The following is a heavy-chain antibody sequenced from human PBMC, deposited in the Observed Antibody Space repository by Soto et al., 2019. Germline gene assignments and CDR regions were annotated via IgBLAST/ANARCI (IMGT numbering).Heavy chain of an antibody. CDR3: AAGEASSRNLAPYYLDF. V-gene: IGHV4-59*01. J-gene: IGHJ4*02. D-gene: IGHD6-13*01. CDR2: IHYSGTT. CDR1: GGSMRNYF. Sequence: SSETLSLTCTVSGGSMRNYFWTWIRQPPGKGLEWIGYIHYSGTTSFFPSYNPSLRSRVTISEYTSKNQFSLKLLSVTTADTAVYFCAAGEASSRNLAPYYLDFWGQGTLVTVSS.